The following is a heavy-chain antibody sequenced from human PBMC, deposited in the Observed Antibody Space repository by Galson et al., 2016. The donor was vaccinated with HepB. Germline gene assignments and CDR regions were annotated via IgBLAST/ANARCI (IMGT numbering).Heavy chain of an antibody. CDR1: GYTFDSYW. CDR3: ARSLTGWYDLWGVLYNYFARDV. D-gene: IGHD3-3*01. V-gene: IGHV5-51*01. CDR2: IYPGDFDI. Sequence: QSGAEVKKPGESLKISCRGSGYTFDSYWIGWVRQMPGKGLEWMAIIYPGDFDIRYSPSFQGQVTISVDKSISTAYLQWSSLTASDTAIDYFARSLTGWYDLWGVLYNYFARDVWGQGTTCIVS. J-gene: IGHJ6*02.